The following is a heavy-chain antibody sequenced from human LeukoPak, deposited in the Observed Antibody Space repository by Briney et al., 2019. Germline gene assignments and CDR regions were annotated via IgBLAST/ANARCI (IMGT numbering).Heavy chain of an antibody. CDR1: GFTVSSNY. D-gene: IGHD6-19*01. J-gene: IGHJ4*02. V-gene: IGHV3-66*01. CDR3: ARGEHSWQWLVY. Sequence: PGGSLRLSCAASGFTVSSNYMSWVRQAPGKGLEWVSVIYSGGSTYYADSVKGRFTISRDNSKNTLYLQMNRLGAEDTAVYYCARGEHSWQWLVYWGQGTLVTVSS. CDR2: IYSGGST.